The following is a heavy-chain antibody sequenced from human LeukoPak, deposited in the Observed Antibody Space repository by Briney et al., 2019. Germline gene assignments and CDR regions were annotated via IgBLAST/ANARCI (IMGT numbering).Heavy chain of an antibody. V-gene: IGHV4-34*01. J-gene: IGHJ6*02. CDR3: ARVLPPLRRYYGMDV. D-gene: IGHD3-10*01. Sequence: SETLSLTCAVYGGSFSGYYWSWIRQPPGKGLEWIGEIDHSGSTNYNPSLKSRVTISVDTSKNQFSLKLSSVTAADTAVYYCARVLPPLRRYYGMDVWGQGTTVTVSS. CDR2: IDHSGST. CDR1: GGSFSGYY.